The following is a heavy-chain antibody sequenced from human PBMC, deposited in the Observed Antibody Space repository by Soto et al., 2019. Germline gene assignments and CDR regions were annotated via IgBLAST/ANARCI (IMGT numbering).Heavy chain of an antibody. Sequence: VGSLRLSGAASGFNLSKFDMHWVRQAPGKGLEWVAVISYDGTKRYYPDSVKGRFTISRDNSKNTLYLQMNSLRPEDSAVYYSAREGAVVAAIGHYYYGMDVWGQGTAVTVSS. CDR1: GFNLSKFD. V-gene: IGHV3-30-3*01. J-gene: IGHJ6*02. D-gene: IGHD2-15*01. CDR2: ISYDGTKR. CDR3: AREGAVVAAIGHYYYGMDV.